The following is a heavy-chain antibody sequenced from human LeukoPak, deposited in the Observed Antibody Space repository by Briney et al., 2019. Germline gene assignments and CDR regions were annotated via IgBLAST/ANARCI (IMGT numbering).Heavy chain of an antibody. V-gene: IGHV3-15*01. CDR1: GFTFSNAW. J-gene: IGHJ4*02. Sequence: GGSLRLSCAASGFTFSNAWMSWVRQAPGKGLEWVGRIKSKTDGGTTDYAAPVKGRFTISRDDSKNTLYLQMNSLKTEDTAVYYCTTDRYYDYVWGSYRYTSFRYWGQGTLVTVSS. D-gene: IGHD3-16*02. CDR2: IKSKTDGGTT. CDR3: TTDRYYDYVWGSYRYTSFRY.